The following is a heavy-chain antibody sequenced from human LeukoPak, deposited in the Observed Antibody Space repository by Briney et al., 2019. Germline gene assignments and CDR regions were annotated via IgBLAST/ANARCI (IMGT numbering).Heavy chain of an antibody. D-gene: IGHD1-26*01. V-gene: IGHV3-48*01. CDR1: GFTFSSYS. CDR3: ARDSPPTYSGSYYTSLFWFDP. J-gene: IGHJ5*02. Sequence: GGSLRLSCAASGFTFSSYSMNWVRQAPGKGLEWVSYISSSSSTIYYADSVKGRFTISRDNAKNSLYLQMNSLLAEDTAVYYCARDSPPTYSGSYYTSLFWFDPWGQGTLVTVSS. CDR2: ISSSSSTI.